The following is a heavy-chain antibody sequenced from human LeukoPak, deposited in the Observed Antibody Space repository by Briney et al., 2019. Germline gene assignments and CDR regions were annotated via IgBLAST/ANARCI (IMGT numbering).Heavy chain of an antibody. V-gene: IGHV5-51*01. D-gene: IGHD1-26*01. CDR1: GYRFTTYW. Sequence: GESLKISCKGSGYRFTTYWIGWIRQMPGKGLEWMGIIYPGDSETRYSPSLQGQITISADKSISTAYLQWSSLKASDTAMYYCARNPPGATEGPYYFDYWGQGTLVTVSS. CDR2: IYPGDSET. J-gene: IGHJ4*02. CDR3: ARNPPGATEGPYYFDY.